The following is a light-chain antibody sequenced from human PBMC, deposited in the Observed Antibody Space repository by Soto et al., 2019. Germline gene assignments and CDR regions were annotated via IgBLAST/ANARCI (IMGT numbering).Light chain of an antibody. V-gene: IGLV1-47*01. Sequence: QLVLTQPPSASGTPGQRVTISCSGSSSNIGTNYVYWYQQLPGTAPKLLIYRNNQRPSGVPDRFSGSKSGTSASLAISGLRSEDEADYYCATWDDSLSGWVFGGGTQLTV. J-gene: IGLJ3*02. CDR2: RNN. CDR3: ATWDDSLSGWV. CDR1: SSNIGTNY.